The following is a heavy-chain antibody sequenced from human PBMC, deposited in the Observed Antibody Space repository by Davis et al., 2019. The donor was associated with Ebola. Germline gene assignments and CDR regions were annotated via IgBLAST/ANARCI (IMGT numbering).Heavy chain of an antibody. CDR1: GFTFSDYY. V-gene: IGHV3-11*06. D-gene: IGHD6-19*01. Sequence: PGGSLRLSCAASGFTFSDYYMSWIRQAPGKGLEWVSYISSSSTYTNYADSVKGRFTISRDNAKNSLYLQMSSLRAEDTAVYYCARAPFFRPGIAVAGTVPYYFDYWGQGTLVTVSS. CDR2: ISSSSTYT. J-gene: IGHJ4*02. CDR3: ARAPFFRPGIAVAGTVPYYFDY.